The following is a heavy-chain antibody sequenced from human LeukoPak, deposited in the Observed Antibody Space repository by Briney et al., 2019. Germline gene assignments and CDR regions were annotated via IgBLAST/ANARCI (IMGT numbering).Heavy chain of an antibody. CDR2: INHSVST. CDR1: GGSFSGYY. D-gene: IGHD3-22*01. CDR3: ARAYYYDSSGYYYNGNFDY. J-gene: IGHJ4*02. Sequence: SETLSLTCAVYGGSFSGYYWSWIRHPPGKGLEWIGEINHSVSTTYNPSFKSRVTISVDTSKNQFSLKLSSVTAADTAVYYCARAYYYDSSGYYYNGNFDYWGQGTLVTVSS. V-gene: IGHV4-34*01.